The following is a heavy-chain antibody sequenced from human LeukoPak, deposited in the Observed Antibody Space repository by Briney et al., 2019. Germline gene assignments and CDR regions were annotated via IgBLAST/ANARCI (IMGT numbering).Heavy chain of an antibody. Sequence: AGGSLRLSCAASGFTFSSYGMHWVRQAPGKGLEWVAFVRYDGSNKYYADSVKGRFTISRDNSKNTLYLQMNSLRAEDTAVYYCASTGAPWTAGWGQGTLVTVSS. D-gene: IGHD1-14*01. CDR3: ASTGAPWTAG. CDR1: GFTFSSYG. V-gene: IGHV3-30*02. CDR2: VRYDGSNK. J-gene: IGHJ4*02.